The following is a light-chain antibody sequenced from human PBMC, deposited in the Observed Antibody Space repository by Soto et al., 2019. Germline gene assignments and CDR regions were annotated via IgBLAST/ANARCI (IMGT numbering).Light chain of an antibody. J-gene: IGLJ1*01. V-gene: IGLV2-14*02. CDR1: SSNVGNFNV. Sequence: QSALTQPASVSGSPGQSITISCTGTSSNVGNFNVVSWYQQHPGKAPKVIIYDVSERPSGVSHRFSGSKSGNTASLTISGLQAEDEADYYCSSFTGSSTLAYVFGNGTKVTVL. CDR2: DVS. CDR3: SSFTGSSTLAYV.